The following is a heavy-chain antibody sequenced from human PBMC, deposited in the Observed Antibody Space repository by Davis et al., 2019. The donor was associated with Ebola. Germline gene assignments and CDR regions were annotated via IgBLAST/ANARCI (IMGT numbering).Heavy chain of an antibody. D-gene: IGHD3/OR15-3a*01. V-gene: IGHV1-46*01. J-gene: IGHJ4*02. Sequence: AASVKVSCKASGYTFTSYYMHWVRQAPGQGLEWMGIINPSGGSTSYAQKFQGRVTMTRNTSISTAYMELSSLRSEDTAVYYCARDRYNFWTGALDSWGRGTLVTVSS. CDR3: ARDRYNFWTGALDS. CDR2: INPSGGST. CDR1: GYTFTSYY.